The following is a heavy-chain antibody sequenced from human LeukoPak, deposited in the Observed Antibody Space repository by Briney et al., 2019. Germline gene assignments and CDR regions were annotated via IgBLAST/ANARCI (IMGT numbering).Heavy chain of an antibody. CDR1: GFSFSEAA. Sequence: GGSLRLSCAASGFSFSEAAIPWVRQASGKGLEWVGRIRSRTSDYATAYAASVKGRFTISRDDSKNTAFLQMNSLRTEDTAVYYCTRHLIDYWGQGTLVTVSS. CDR3: TRHLIDY. J-gene: IGHJ4*02. CDR2: IRSRTSDYAT. V-gene: IGHV3-73*01.